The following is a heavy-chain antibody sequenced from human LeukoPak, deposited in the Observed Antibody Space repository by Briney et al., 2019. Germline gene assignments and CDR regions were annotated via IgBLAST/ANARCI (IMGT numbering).Heavy chain of an antibody. J-gene: IGHJ4*02. Sequence: GRTLRLSCAASGFTFSSYSMNWVRQAPGKGLEWVSYISSSSSTIYYADSVKGRFTISRDNAKNSLYLQMNSLGAEDTAVYYCARDLGVEFGEGYFDYWGQGTLVTVSS. CDR3: ARDLGVEFGEGYFDY. CDR2: ISSSSSTI. V-gene: IGHV3-48*01. D-gene: IGHD3-10*01. CDR1: GFTFSSYS.